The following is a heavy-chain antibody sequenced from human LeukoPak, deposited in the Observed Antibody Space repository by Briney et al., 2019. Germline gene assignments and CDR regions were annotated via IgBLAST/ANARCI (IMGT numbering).Heavy chain of an antibody. CDR1: GGSISSYY. D-gene: IGHD1-26*01. CDR3: ARANSGSYSPYYYYYMDV. CDR2: IYYSGSI. Sequence: SETLSLTCTVSGGSISSYYWSWIRQPPGKGLEWIGYIYYSGSINYNPSLKSRVTMSVDTSKNQFSLRLSSVTAADTAVYYCARANSGSYSPYYYYYMDVWGKGTTVTVSS. V-gene: IGHV4-59*12. J-gene: IGHJ6*03.